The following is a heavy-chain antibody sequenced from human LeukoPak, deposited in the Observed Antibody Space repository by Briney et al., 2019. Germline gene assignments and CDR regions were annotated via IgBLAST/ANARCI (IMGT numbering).Heavy chain of an antibody. CDR1: GYSISSGYY. CDR3: ARDPGGIVATSDAFDI. Sequence: SETLSLTSTVSGYSISSGYYWGWIRQPPGKGLEWIGSIYHSGSTYYNPSLKSRVTISVDTSKNQFSLKLSSVTAADTAVYYCARDPGGIVATSDAFDIWGQGTMVTVSS. CDR2: IYHSGST. J-gene: IGHJ3*02. V-gene: IGHV4-38-2*02. D-gene: IGHD5-12*01.